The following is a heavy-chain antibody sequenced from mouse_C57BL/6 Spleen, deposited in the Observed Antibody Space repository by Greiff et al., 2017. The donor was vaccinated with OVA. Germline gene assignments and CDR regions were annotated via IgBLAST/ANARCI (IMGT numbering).Heavy chain of an antibody. CDR2: ILPGSGST. Sequence: VQLQQSGAELMKPGASVKLSCKATGYTFTGYWIEWVKQRPGHGLEWIGEILPGSGSTNYNEKFKGKATFTADTSSNTAYMQLSSLTTEDSAIYYCARKIRAYYYGSSDAMDYWGQGTSVTVSS. CDR1: GYTFTGYW. CDR3: ARKIRAYYYGSSDAMDY. V-gene: IGHV1-9*01. D-gene: IGHD1-1*01. J-gene: IGHJ4*01.